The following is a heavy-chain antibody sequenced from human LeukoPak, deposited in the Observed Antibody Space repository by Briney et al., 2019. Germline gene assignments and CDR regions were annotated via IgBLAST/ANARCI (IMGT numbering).Heavy chain of an antibody. V-gene: IGHV3-23*01. CDR3: ARDLLYYYGMDV. CDR1: GFTFSSYA. J-gene: IGHJ6*02. Sequence: GGSLRLSCAASGFTFSSYAMSWVRQAPGKGLEWVSGISGSGDNTYYADSVKGRFTISRDNSKNTLYLQMNSLRAEDTAVYYCARDLLYYYGMDVWGQGTTVTVSS. CDR2: ISGSGDNT.